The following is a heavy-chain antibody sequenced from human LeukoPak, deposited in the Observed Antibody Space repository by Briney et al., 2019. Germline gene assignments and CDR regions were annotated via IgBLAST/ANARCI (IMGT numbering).Heavy chain of an antibody. Sequence: PGGSERLSCAASGFTFSRYGMHWVRQPPGKGLEWVAQIWYDGSNDNYGDFVNGRFTISRDNSKHTFHLEMSSLSAEETALYYCARFRDSRDSYAFDTWGQGTIVVSSS. D-gene: IGHD5-18*01. J-gene: IGHJ3*02. CDR3: ARFRDSRDSYAFDT. CDR1: GFTFSRYG. V-gene: IGHV3-33*01. CDR2: IWYDGSND.